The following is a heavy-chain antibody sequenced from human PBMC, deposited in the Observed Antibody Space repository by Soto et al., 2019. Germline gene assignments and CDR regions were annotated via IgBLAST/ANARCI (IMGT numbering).Heavy chain of an antibody. V-gene: IGHV1-8*01. J-gene: IGHJ6*02. Sequence: ASVKVSCKASGYTFTSYDINWVRQATGQGLEWMGWMNPNSGNTGYAQKFQGRVTMTRNTSISTAYMELSSLRSEDTAVYYCARGVYCSSTSCETLYYYYYGMDVWGQGTTVTSP. CDR2: MNPNSGNT. CDR1: GYTFTSYD. CDR3: ARGVYCSSTSCETLYYYYYGMDV. D-gene: IGHD2-2*01.